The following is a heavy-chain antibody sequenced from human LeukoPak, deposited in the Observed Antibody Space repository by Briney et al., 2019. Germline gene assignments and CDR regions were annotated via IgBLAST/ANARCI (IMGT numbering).Heavy chain of an antibody. CDR2: INHSGST. D-gene: IGHD1-26*01. Sequence: SETLSLTCAVYGGSFSGYYWSWIRQPPGKGLEWIGEINHSGSTNYNPSLKSRVTISVDTSKNQFSLKLSSVTAADTAVYYCARRRSGSPIDYWGQGTLVTVSS. CDR1: GGSFSGYY. CDR3: ARRRSGSPIDY. V-gene: IGHV4-34*01. J-gene: IGHJ4*02.